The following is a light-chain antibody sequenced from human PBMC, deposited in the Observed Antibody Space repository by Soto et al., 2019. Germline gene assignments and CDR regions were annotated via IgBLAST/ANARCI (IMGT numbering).Light chain of an antibody. CDR2: AAS. J-gene: IGKJ1*01. CDR1: QGISNY. CDR3: QKYNSAPRT. V-gene: IGKV1-27*01. Sequence: DIQMTQSPSSLSASVGDRVTITCRASQGISNYLAWYQQKPGKVPKLLIYAASTVQSGVPSRFSGSGSGKDFTLTISSLHPEDVATYYCQKYNSAPRTVGQGTKVEIK.